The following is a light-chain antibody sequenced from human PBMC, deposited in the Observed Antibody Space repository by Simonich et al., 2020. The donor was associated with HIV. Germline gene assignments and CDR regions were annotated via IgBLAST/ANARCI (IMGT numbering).Light chain of an antibody. CDR1: SSDVGGYNY. V-gene: IGLV2-14*01. CDR3: SSYTSSSTWV. Sequence: QSALTQPASVSGSPGQSITISCTGTSSDVGGYNYVSWFQQHPGKAPKVMIYDVSKRPSGVSHRVSGSKSGHTASLTISGLQAEDEADYYCSSYTSSSTWVFGGGTKLTVL. J-gene: IGLJ3*02. CDR2: DVS.